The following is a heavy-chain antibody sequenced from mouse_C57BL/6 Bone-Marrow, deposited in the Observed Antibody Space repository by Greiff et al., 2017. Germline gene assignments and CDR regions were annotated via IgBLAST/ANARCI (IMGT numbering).Heavy chain of an antibody. J-gene: IGHJ2*01. Sequence: QVQLKESGPGLVAPSQCLSITCTVSGFSLTSYGVDWVRQSPGKGLEWLGVICGVGSTNYNSAPKSRLIISKNNSKSQVLLKMNRLQADDTAMYYCASDGAYSGWGQGTTLTVSS. V-gene: IGHV2-6*01. CDR2: ICGVGST. CDR1: GFSLTSYG. D-gene: IGHD6-5*01. CDR3: ASDGAYSG.